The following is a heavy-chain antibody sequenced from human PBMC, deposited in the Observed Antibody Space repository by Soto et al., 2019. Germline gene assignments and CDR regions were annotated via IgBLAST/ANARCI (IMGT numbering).Heavy chain of an antibody. CDR1: GFTFSSYS. V-gene: IGHV3-48*01. J-gene: IGHJ6*02. D-gene: IGHD2-2*01. CDR2: ISSSSSTI. Sequence: GGSLRLSCAASGFTFSSYSMNWLRQAPGKGLEWVSYISSSSSTIYYADSVKGRFTSSRDNSKNTLYLQMNSLRAEDTAVYYCAREVVPAANYYYYGMDVWGQGTTVTVSS. CDR3: AREVVPAANYYYYGMDV.